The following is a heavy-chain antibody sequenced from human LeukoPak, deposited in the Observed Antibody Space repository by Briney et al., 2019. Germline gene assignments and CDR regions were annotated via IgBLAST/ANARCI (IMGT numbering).Heavy chain of an antibody. CDR3: ITPLPYSAQ. V-gene: IGHV3-15*07. CDR2: IKPKTDGETT. D-gene: IGHD2-21*01. CDR1: GFTFSNAY. Sequence: GGSLRHSCAASGFTFSNAYKNWVRQAPGKGLEWVGRIKPKTDGETTEYAAPVKGRFSISRDDSKNMLYLQMNSLKTEDTAVYYCITPLPYSAQGGQGTLVTVSS. J-gene: IGHJ4*02.